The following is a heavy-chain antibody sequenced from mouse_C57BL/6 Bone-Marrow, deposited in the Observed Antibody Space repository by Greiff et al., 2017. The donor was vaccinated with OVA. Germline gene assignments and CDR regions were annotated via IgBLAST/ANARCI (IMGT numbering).Heavy chain of an antibody. CDR2: IRNKANGYTT. CDR1: GFTFTDYY. J-gene: IGHJ3*01. CDR3: VKEYGNPFAD. D-gene: IGHD2-10*02. Sequence: EVNLVESGGGLVQPGASLRLSCAASGFTFTDYYMSWVRQPPGKAHERLALIRNKANGYTTEYTASVKGRFTISRDNSQNILYLQMNTLRAEDSATYYCVKEYGNPFADWGQGTLVTVSA. V-gene: IGHV7-4*01.